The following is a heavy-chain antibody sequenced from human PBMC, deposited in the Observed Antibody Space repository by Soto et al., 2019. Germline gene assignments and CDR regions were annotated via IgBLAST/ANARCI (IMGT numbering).Heavy chain of an antibody. D-gene: IGHD4-17*01. CDR3: TRQVNTVPNWFDS. CDR2: MFINGGT. CDR1: GDSISATSYY. J-gene: IGHJ5*01. Sequence: QLQLQESGPGLVKPSETLSLTCTVSGDSISATSYYSAWIRQPPGKGLEWIGSMFINGGTYYNPSLRSQVTISVDTSENQFSLTLRPVTAADTALYYCTRQVNTVPNWFDSWGQGTLVTVSS. V-gene: IGHV4-39*01.